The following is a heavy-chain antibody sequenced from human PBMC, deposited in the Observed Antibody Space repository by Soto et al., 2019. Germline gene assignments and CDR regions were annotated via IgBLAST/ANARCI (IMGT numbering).Heavy chain of an antibody. Sequence: QVQLVQSGAEVKKPGASVKVSCKASGYTFTSYYMHWVRQAPGQGLEWMGIINPSGGSTRYAQKSQGRVTMTRDTSASTVDMELSSLRSEDTAVYYCARAMARYDPSNWFDPWGQGTLVTVSS. CDR2: INPSGGST. J-gene: IGHJ5*02. CDR3: ARAMARYDPSNWFDP. V-gene: IGHV1-46*01. CDR1: GYTFTSYY. D-gene: IGHD2-2*01.